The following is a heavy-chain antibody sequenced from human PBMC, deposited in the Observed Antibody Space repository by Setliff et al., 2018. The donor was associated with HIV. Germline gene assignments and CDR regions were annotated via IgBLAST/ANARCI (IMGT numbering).Heavy chain of an antibody. CDR2: ITWRGGVL. Sequence: GGSLRLSCQGSGFNFHDFAMHWVRQVPGKGLEWVSGITWRGGVLGYAASAKGRFIISRDNARSSLHLQMNSLATEDTALYFCVKGGTLAGQFYYYMNVWGKGTTVTAP. CDR1: GFNFHDFA. CDR3: VKGGTLAGQFYYYMNV. J-gene: IGHJ6*03. D-gene: IGHD6-19*01. V-gene: IGHV3-9*01.